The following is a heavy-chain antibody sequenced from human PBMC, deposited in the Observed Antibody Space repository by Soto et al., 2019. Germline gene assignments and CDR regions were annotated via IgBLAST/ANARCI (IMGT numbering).Heavy chain of an antibody. D-gene: IGHD5-12*01. CDR3: ARRDGYNHFDY. Sequence: QVQLQESGPGLVKPSETLSLTCNVSGGSISNYYWSWIRQPPGKGLEWIGYIYYGGSTNYTPSLKSRVTISVDTSKNQFSLKLSSVTAADTAVYYCARRDGYNHFDYWGQGTLVTVSS. J-gene: IGHJ4*02. CDR2: IYYGGST. CDR1: GGSISNYY. V-gene: IGHV4-59*08.